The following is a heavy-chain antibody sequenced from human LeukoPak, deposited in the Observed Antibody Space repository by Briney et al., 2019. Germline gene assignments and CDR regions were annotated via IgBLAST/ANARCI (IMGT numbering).Heavy chain of an antibody. CDR3: AKGSYYDSSGSFHFDY. D-gene: IGHD3-22*01. CDR2: ISGSGDNT. J-gene: IGHJ4*02. Sequence: GGSLRLSCAASGFTFSSYAMSWVRQAPGKGLGWVSGISGSGDNTYYADSVKGRFTISRDNSKNTLYVQVNSLGTEDTAAYYCAKGSYYDSSGSFHFDYWGQGTLVTVSS. V-gene: IGHV3-23*01. CDR1: GFTFSSYA.